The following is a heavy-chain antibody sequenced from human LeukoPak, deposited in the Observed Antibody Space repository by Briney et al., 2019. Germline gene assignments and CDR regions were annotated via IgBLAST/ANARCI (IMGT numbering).Heavy chain of an antibody. D-gene: IGHD3-10*01. Sequence: SETLSLTCTVSGGSISSSSYYWGWIRQPPGKGLEWIGSIYYSGSTYYNPSLKSRVTISVDTSKNQFSLKLSSVTAADTAVYYCARTSGQGAFDIWGQGTMVTVSS. CDR3: ARTSGQGAFDI. V-gene: IGHV4-39*07. CDR1: GGSISSSSYY. CDR2: IYYSGST. J-gene: IGHJ3*02.